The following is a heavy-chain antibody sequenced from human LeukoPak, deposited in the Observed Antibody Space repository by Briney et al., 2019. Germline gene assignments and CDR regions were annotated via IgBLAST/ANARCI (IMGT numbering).Heavy chain of an antibody. CDR3: ARYFDY. Sequence: PSQTLSLTCTVSGGSVCSDNYYWSWIRQPAGKGLEWIGRIYPSGSTNYNPSLKSRVTISIDTSKNQFSLKLSSVTAADTAVYYCARYFDYWGQGTLVTVSS. J-gene: IGHJ4*02. CDR2: IYPSGST. V-gene: IGHV4-61*02. CDR1: GGSVCSDNYY.